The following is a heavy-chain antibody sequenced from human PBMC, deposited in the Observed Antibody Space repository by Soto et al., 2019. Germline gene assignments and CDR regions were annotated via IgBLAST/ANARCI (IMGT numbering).Heavy chain of an antibody. Sequence: QLQLQESGSGLVKPSQTLSLTCAVSGGSISSGGYSWSWIRQPPGKGLAWIGYIYHSGSTYYNPSLDSRVTISVDRSENQFALKLSSGTAAATAGYYCARVGVDGMDVWGQGTTVTVSS. V-gene: IGHV4-30-2*01. J-gene: IGHJ6*02. CDR3: ARVGVDGMDV. D-gene: IGHD3-10*01. CDR2: IYHSGST. CDR1: GGSISSGGYS.